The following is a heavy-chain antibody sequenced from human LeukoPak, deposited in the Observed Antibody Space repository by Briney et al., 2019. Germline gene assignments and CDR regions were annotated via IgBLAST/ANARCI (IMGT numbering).Heavy chain of an antibody. D-gene: IGHD3-16*01. CDR3: AKTLGGGFDY. V-gene: IGHV3-23*01. J-gene: IGHJ4*02. CDR2: ISGSGGTT. CDR1: VFTFSNYA. Sequence: PGASLRLSCAASVFTFSNYAMTWVRQAPGKGLECVSDISGSGGTTYYADSVKGRFTISRDNSKNALYLQMNSLTAEDTAVYDCAKTLGGGFDYWGQGILVTVSS.